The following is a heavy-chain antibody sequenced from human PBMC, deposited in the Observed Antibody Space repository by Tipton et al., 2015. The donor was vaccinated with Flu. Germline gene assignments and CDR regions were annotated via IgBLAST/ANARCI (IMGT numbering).Heavy chain of an antibody. CDR1: GASINRYY. Sequence: PGLVKPSETLSLTCNVSGASINRYYWSWIRQSVGKGPEWIGRTHTNGNTNYNSSFGSRLTMSLDTSKSQFSMTLTSVTVADTAVYYCASGNFYDSSGYFAFWGQGILVTVSS. CDR2: THTNGNT. V-gene: IGHV4-4*07. J-gene: IGHJ4*02. CDR3: ASGNFYDSSGYFAF. D-gene: IGHD3-22*01.